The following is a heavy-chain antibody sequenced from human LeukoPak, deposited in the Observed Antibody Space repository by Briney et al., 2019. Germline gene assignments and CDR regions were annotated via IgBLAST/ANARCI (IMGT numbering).Heavy chain of an antibody. D-gene: IGHD7-27*01. CDR3: ARAPRSWGFDY. Sequence: ASVKVSCKASGYTFTGYYMHRVRQAPGQGLEWMGRINPNSGGTNYAQKFQGRVTMTRSASITTAYMELTNLRSEDTAVYYCARAPRSWGFDYWGQGTLVTVSS. V-gene: IGHV1-2*06. J-gene: IGHJ4*02. CDR2: INPNSGGT. CDR1: GYTFTGYY.